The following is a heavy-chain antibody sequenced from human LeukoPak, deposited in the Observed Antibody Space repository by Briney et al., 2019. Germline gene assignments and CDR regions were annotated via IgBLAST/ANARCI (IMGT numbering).Heavy chain of an antibody. D-gene: IGHD3-10*01. CDR1: GYTFSTYY. V-gene: IGHV1-46*01. CDR2: IHPTDGST. J-gene: IGHJ4*02. CDR3: ARANGGGLDY. Sequence: VASVKVSCKTSGYTFSTYYMHWVRQAPGQGLEWLGIIHPTDGSTSYTQKIQGRVTMTRDTATGTVYLELSSLRSEDTAVYWCARANGGGLDYRGQGTLITASS.